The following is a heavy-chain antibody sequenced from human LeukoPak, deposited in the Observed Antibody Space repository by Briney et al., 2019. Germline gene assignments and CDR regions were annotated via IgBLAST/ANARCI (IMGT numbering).Heavy chain of an antibody. V-gene: IGHV1-24*01. D-gene: IGHD3-10*01. CDR2: FDPEDGET. J-gene: IGHJ6*03. CDR3: ATSSITMVRGVRGYYYYYMDV. CDR1: GYTLTELS. Sequence: GASVKVSCKVSGYTLTELSMHWVRQAPGKGLEWMGGFDPEDGETIYAQKFQGGVTMTEDTSTDTAYMELSSLRSEDTAVYYCATSSITMVRGVRGYYYYYMDVWGKGTTVTISS.